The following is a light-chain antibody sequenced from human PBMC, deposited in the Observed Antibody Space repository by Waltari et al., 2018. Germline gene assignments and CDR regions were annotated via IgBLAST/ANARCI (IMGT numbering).Light chain of an antibody. CDR2: KAS. Sequence: DIQMTQSPSTLSPSVGDRVTITCRASQSISSWLAWYQQKPGKAPKLLIYKASSLESWVPSRFSGSGSGTEFSLTSSSLQPDDFATYYCQQYNSYGTFGQGTKVEIK. V-gene: IGKV1-5*03. J-gene: IGKJ1*01. CDR3: QQYNSYGT. CDR1: QSISSW.